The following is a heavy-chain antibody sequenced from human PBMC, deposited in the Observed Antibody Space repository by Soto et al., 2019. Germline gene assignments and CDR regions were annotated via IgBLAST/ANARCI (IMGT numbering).Heavy chain of an antibody. CDR3: AREGPGTNFDP. CDR1: GGSISSYY. Sequence: SETLSLTCTVSGGSISSYYWSWIRQPPGKGLEWIGYIYYSGSTNYNPSLKSRVTISVDTSKNQFSLKLSSVTAADTAVYYCAREGPGTNFDPWGQGTLVTVSS. V-gene: IGHV4-59*01. CDR2: IYYSGST. J-gene: IGHJ5*02. D-gene: IGHD4-17*01.